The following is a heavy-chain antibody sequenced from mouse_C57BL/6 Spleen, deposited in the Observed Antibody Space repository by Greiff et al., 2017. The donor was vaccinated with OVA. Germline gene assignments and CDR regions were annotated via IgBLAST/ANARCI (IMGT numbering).Heavy chain of an antibody. V-gene: IGHV1-59*01. Sequence: VQLQQPGAELVRPGTSVKLSCKASGYTFTSYWMHWVKQRPGQGLEWIGVIDPSDSYTNYNQKFKGKATLTVDTSSSTAYMQLSSLTSEYSAVYYCARRDYYDLCYAMGYWGQGTSVTVSS. D-gene: IGHD2-4*01. J-gene: IGHJ4*01. CDR3: ARRDYYDLCYAMGY. CDR2: IDPSDSYT. CDR1: GYTFTSYW.